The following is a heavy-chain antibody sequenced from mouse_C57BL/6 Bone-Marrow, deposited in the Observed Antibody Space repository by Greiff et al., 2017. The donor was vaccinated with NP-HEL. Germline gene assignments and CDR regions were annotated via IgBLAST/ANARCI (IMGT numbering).Heavy chain of an antibody. Sequence: QVQLQQSGAELARPGASVKLSCKASGYTFTSYGISWVKQRTGQGLEWIGEIYPSSGNTYYNEKFKGKATLTADKSSSTAYMELRSLTSEDSAVYFCARGTMVTTWFAYWGQGTLVTVSA. V-gene: IGHV1-81*01. CDR3: ARGTMVTTWFAY. D-gene: IGHD2-2*01. J-gene: IGHJ3*01. CDR1: GYTFTSYG. CDR2: IYPSSGNT.